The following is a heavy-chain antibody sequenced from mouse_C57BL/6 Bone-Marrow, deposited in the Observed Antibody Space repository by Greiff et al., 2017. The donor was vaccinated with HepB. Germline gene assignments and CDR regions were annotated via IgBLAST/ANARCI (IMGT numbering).Heavy chain of an antibody. CDR3: AREITTGPYAMDY. CDR1: GYTFTDYY. V-gene: IGHV1-19*01. CDR2: INPYNGGT. J-gene: IGHJ4*01. Sequence: EVQLQQSGPVLVKPGASVKMSCKASGYTFTDYYMNWVKQSHGKSLEWIGVINPYNGGTSYNQKFKGKATLTVDKSSSTAYMALNSLTSEDSAVYYCAREITTGPYAMDYWGQGTSVTVSS. D-gene: IGHD2-4*01.